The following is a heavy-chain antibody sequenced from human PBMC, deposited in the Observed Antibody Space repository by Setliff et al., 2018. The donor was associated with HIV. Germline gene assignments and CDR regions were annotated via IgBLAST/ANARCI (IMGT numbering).Heavy chain of an antibody. V-gene: IGHV1-2*02. CDR1: GYTFTGFY. Sequence: ASVKVSCKASGYTFTGFYLHWLRQAPGQGLEWMGWINPNSEETYYAQKFQVRDRVSMTRDTSIATVYMELSSLRFDDTAVYFCARGFASGWDRVDQFDPWGQGTLVTVSS. D-gene: IGHD6-25*01. CDR2: INPNSEET. J-gene: IGHJ5*02. CDR3: ARGFASGWDRVDQFDP.